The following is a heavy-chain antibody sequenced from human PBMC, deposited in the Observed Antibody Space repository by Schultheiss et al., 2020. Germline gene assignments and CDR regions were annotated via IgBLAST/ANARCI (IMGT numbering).Heavy chain of an antibody. CDR1: GGSFSGYY. V-gene: IGHV4-34*01. CDR3: AREREFSYGYGFDY. CDR2: INHSGST. D-gene: IGHD5-18*01. Sequence: SQTLSLTCAVYGGSFSGYYWSWIRQPPGKGLEWIGEINHSGSTNYNPSLKSRVTMSVDTSKNQFSLKLSSVTAADTAVYYCAREREFSYGYGFDYWGQGTLVTVSS. J-gene: IGHJ4*02.